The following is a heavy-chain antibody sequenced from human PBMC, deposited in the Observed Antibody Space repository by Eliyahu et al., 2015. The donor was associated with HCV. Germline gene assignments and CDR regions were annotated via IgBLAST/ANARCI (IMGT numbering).Heavy chain of an antibody. D-gene: IGHD4-17*01. Sequence: QVTLRESGPALVKPTQTLTLTCTFSGFSLSTSGMCVSXXRQPPGKALEWLALIDWDDDKYYSTSLKTRLTISKDTSKNQVVLTMTNMDPVDTATYYCARNSATVSKDAFDIWGQGTMVTVSS. J-gene: IGHJ3*02. CDR2: IDWDDDK. CDR1: GFSLSTSGMC. CDR3: ARNSATVSKDAFDI. V-gene: IGHV2-70*01.